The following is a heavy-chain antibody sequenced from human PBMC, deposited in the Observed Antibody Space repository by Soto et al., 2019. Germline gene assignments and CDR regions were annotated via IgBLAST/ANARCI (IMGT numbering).Heavy chain of an antibody. CDR1: GFTFSSYG. CDR2: ISYDGSNK. D-gene: IGHD2-2*02. Sequence: QVPLVESGGGVVQPGRSLRLSCAASGFTFSSYGMHWVRQAPGKGLEWVAVISYDGSNKYYADSVKGRFTISRDNSKNTLYLQMNSLRAEDTAVYYCAKDNTAATLEGYYGMDVWGQGTTVTVSS. V-gene: IGHV3-30*18. J-gene: IGHJ6*02. CDR3: AKDNTAATLEGYYGMDV.